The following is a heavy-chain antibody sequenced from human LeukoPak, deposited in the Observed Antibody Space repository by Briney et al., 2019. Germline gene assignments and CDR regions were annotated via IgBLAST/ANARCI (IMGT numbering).Heavy chain of an antibody. V-gene: IGHV4-39*02. CDR1: GGSISSGDYY. CDR3: ARECSGGSCYTAFAY. D-gene: IGHD2-15*01. Sequence: SQTLSLTCTVSGGSISSGDYYWAWIRQPPGKGLEWIGSLYYSGTTYYNPSLKSRVTISVDTSKNQFSLRLSSVTAADTAVYYCARECSGGSCYTAFAYWGQGTLVTVSS. CDR2: LYYSGTT. J-gene: IGHJ4*02.